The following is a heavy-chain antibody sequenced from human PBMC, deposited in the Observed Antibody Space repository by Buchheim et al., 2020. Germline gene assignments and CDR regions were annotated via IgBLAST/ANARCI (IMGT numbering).Heavy chain of an antibody. J-gene: IGHJ6*02. D-gene: IGHD3-3*01. CDR2: INRDGSST. CDR3: ARATIFGVVIRYYGMDV. Sequence: EVQLVESGGGLVQPGGSLRLSCAASGFTFSSYWMHWVRQAPGKGLVWVSRINRDGSSTSYADSVKGRFTISRDNAKNTLYLQMNSLRAEDTAVYYCARATIFGVVIRYYGMDVWGQGTT. CDR1: GFTFSSYW. V-gene: IGHV3-74*01.